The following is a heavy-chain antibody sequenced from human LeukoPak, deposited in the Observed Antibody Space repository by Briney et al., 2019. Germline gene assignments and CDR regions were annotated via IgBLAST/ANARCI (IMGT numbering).Heavy chain of an antibody. CDR2: ISVHNGNT. J-gene: IGHJ3*02. CDR3: ARVSYCSTSSCPDAFDI. Sequence: ASVKVSCKASGYTFINNGISWVRQAPGQGLEWMGWISVHNGNTNFAQKVQGRVTVTTDASTSTAYMELRSLRSDDTAVYYCARVSYCSTSSCPDAFDIWGQGTMVTVSS. D-gene: IGHD2-2*01. CDR1: GYTFINNG. V-gene: IGHV1-18*01.